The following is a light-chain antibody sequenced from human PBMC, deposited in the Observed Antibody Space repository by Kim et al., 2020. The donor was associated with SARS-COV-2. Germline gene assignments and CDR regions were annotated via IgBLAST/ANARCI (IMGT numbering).Light chain of an antibody. V-gene: IGKV4-1*01. J-gene: IGKJ1*01. Sequence: DIVMTQSPDSLAVSLGERATINCRSSQSVLYSSNNKNYLAWFQQKPGQPLKLLIYWASSRESGVPDRFSGSGSGTDFTLTISSLQAEDVAIYYCQQYYTGARTFGKGTKVDI. CDR2: WAS. CDR3: QQYYTGART. CDR1: QSVLYSSNNKNY.